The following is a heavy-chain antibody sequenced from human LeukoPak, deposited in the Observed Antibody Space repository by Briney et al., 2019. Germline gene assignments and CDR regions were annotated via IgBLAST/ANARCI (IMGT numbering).Heavy chain of an antibody. D-gene: IGHD6-13*01. CDR1: GFTSSSYS. Sequence: GGSLRLSCAASGFTSSSYSMNWVRQAPGKGLEWVSYISSSSSTIYYADSVKGRFTISRDNAKNSLYLQMNSLRAEDTAVYYCARNYSSSWYGYYYYYMDVWGKGTTVTVSS. CDR3: ARNYSSSWYGYYYYYMDV. V-gene: IGHV3-48*04. J-gene: IGHJ6*03. CDR2: ISSSSSTI.